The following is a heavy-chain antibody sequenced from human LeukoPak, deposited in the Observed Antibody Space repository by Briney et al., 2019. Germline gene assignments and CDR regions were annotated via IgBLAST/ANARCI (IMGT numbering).Heavy chain of an antibody. J-gene: IGHJ4*02. CDR3: ASGTVAGTSLHY. CDR1: GGSISSGSYY. CDR2: IYPSGIT. V-gene: IGHV4-61*02. Sequence: SETLSLTCTVSGGSISSGSYYWSWLRQPAGKGLEWIGRIYPSGITNYNSSLKSRVSISIDTSNNQFSLKLSSVTAADTAVYYCASGTVAGTSLHYWGQGTLVTVSS. D-gene: IGHD6-19*01.